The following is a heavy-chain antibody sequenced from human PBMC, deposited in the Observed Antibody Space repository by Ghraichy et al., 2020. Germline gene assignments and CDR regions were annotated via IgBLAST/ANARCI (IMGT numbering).Heavy chain of an antibody. V-gene: IGHV3-7*03. CDR2: IKQDESEK. CDR3: AKTGGVNYYDSSGYLNY. D-gene: IGHD3-22*01. J-gene: IGHJ4*02. CDR1: GFTFSSYW. Sequence: GGSLRLSCAASGFTFSSYWMAWVRQAPGKGLEWLANIKQDESEKYYVDSVKGRFTISRDNAENSLYLQRNSLRAEDTAVYYCAKTGGVNYYDSSGYLNYWGQGTLVTVSS.